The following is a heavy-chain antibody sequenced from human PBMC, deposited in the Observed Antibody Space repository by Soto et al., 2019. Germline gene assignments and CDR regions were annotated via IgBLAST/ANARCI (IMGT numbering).Heavy chain of an antibody. CDR1: GVTCSSYG. D-gene: IGHD1-1*01. CDR2: IWYDGRNT. Sequence: WVSLRLSCAAAGVTCSSYGMRWVRQAPGKGLGWVAVIWYDGRNTHYADSVKGRFTISRDNSKNTLYLQMNSLRAEDTAVYYCAKSSWNDNYYYYGMDVWGQGTTVTVSS. CDR3: AKSSWNDNYYYYGMDV. V-gene: IGHV3-33*06. J-gene: IGHJ6*02.